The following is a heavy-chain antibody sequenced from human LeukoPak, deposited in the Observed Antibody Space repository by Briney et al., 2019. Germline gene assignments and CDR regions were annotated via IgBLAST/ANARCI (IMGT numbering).Heavy chain of an antibody. J-gene: IGHJ4*02. CDR2: IKQDGSEK. D-gene: IGHD6-19*01. CDR3: ARDRGSSGWYEFDY. CDR1: GLTSSSYW. Sequence: GGSLRLSCAASGLTSSSYWMSWVRQAPGKGLEWVANIKQDGSEKYYVDSVKGRFTISRDNAKNSLYLQMNSLRAEDTAVYYCARDRGSSGWYEFDYWGQGTLVTVSS. V-gene: IGHV3-7*01.